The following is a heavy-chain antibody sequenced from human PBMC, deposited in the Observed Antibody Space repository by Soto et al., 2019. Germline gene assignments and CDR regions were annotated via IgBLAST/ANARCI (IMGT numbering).Heavy chain of an antibody. CDR1: GFTLSSRW. V-gene: IGHV3-74*01. Sequence: EVPLVESGGGLVQPGGSLRLSCVVSGFTLSSRWMHWVRQSPGKGLVWVSRIKTDGTTTDYADSVKGRFTISRDNAKSTLYLHMNSLRPEDTAMYYCARDQDTYGQAVFDSWGQGTLVTVSS. CDR3: ARDQDTYGQAVFDS. CDR2: IKTDGTTT. J-gene: IGHJ4*02. D-gene: IGHD2-15*01.